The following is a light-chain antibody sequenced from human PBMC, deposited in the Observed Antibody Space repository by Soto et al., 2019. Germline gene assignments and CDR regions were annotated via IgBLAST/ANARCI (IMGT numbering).Light chain of an antibody. CDR1: NIGGKS. CDR2: DDT. J-gene: IGLJ2*01. V-gene: IGLV3-21*02. Sequence: SYELTQPPSVSAAPGQTARITCGGNNIGGKSVHWYHQRPGQAPVLVVYDDTARPSGIPERFSGSNSGNTATLTISSVEAGDEAVYYCQVWGNGTDHVVFGGGTQLTVL. CDR3: QVWGNGTDHVV.